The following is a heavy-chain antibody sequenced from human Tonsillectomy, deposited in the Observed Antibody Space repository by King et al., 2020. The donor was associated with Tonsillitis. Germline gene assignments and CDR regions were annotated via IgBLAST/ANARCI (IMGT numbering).Heavy chain of an antibody. J-gene: IGHJ4*02. CDR3: AREDYGEHYFDY. V-gene: IGHV3-30-3*01. CDR1: GFTFSNYA. D-gene: IGHD4-17*01. Sequence: VQLVESGGGVVQSGRSLRLSCAASGFTFSNYAMHWVRQAPGKGLEGVAVMSYDGSNEYYADSVKGRFTISRDNSKNTLYLQMNSLRTEDTAVYYCAREDYGEHYFDYWGQGTLVTVSS. CDR2: MSYDGSNE.